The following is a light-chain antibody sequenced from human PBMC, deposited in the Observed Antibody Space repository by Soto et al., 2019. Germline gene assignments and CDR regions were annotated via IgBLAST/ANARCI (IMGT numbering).Light chain of an antibody. CDR2: DVS. V-gene: IGLV2-14*01. Sequence: QSVLTQPASVSGSPGQSITISCTGTSSDVGGYNYVSWYQQHPGKAPKLVIYDVSTRPSGVSNRFSGSKSGNTASLTISGLHADDEADYYCYSYTSSSTYVFGTGTKLTVL. CDR1: SSDVGGYNY. CDR3: YSYTSSSTYV. J-gene: IGLJ1*01.